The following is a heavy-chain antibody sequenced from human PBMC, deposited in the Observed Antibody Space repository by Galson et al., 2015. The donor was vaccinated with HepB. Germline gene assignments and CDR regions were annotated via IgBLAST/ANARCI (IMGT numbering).Heavy chain of an antibody. CDR2: IKSKTDGGTT. Sequence: SLRLSCAASGFTFSNAWMNWVRQAPGKGLEWVGRIKSKTDGGTTDYAAPVKGRFTISRDDSKNTLYLQMNSLKTEDTAVYYCTTDFLRGDIVVVPAAIEVYWGQGTLVTVSS. CDR3: TTDFLRGDIVVVPAAIEVY. D-gene: IGHD2-2*01. V-gene: IGHV3-15*07. J-gene: IGHJ4*02. CDR1: GFTFSNAW.